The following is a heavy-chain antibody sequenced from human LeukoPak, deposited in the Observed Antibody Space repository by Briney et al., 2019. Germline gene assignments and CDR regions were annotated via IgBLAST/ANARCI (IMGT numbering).Heavy chain of an antibody. CDR1: GFTFSGYW. J-gene: IGHJ4*02. V-gene: IGHV3-7*01. D-gene: IGHD2-21*02. Sequence: GGSLRLSCAASGFTFSGYWMSWVRQAPGKGLEWVANIKQDGSEKLYVDSVKGRFIISRDNAKNSLYLQMNSLRAEDTAVYYCAREVTPYYWGQGTLVTVSS. CDR3: AREVTPYY. CDR2: IKQDGSEK.